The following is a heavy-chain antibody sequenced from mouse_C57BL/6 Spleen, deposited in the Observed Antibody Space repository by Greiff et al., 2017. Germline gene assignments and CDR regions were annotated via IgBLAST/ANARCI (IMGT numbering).Heavy chain of an antibody. Sequence: VKLVESGAELVRPGASVTLSCKASGYTFTDYEMHWVKQTPVHGLEWIGAIDPETGGTAYNQKFKGKAILTADKSSSTAYMELRSLTSEDSAVYYCTKEHWDDYFDYWGQGTTLTVSS. V-gene: IGHV1-15*01. CDR1: GYTFTDYE. D-gene: IGHD4-1*01. CDR3: TKEHWDDYFDY. CDR2: IDPETGGT. J-gene: IGHJ2*01.